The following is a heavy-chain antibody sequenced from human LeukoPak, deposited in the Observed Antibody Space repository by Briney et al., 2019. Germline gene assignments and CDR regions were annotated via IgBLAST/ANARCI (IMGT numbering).Heavy chain of an antibody. D-gene: IGHD3-10*01. CDR1: GGSISSYY. V-gene: IGHV4-59*01. Sequence: PSETLSLTCTVSGGSISSYYWSWIRQPPGKGLEWIGYIYYSGSTNYNPSLKSRVTISVDTSKNQFSLKLSSVTAADTAVYYCARGNRGMVRGTKGGNWFDPWGQGTLVTVSS. CDR3: ARGNRGMVRGTKGGNWFDP. J-gene: IGHJ5*02. CDR2: IYYSGST.